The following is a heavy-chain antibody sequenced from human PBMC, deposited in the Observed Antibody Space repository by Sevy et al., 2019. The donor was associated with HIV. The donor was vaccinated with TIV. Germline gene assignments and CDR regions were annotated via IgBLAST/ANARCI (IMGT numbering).Heavy chain of an antibody. CDR2: ISYDGNDK. J-gene: IGHJ6*02. V-gene: IGHV3-30-3*01. CDR3: ARPRANYVANYFFYAMDV. D-gene: IGHD1-7*01. CDR1: GFAFSNYYA. Sequence: GGSLRLSCAASGFAFSNYYAMYWVRQAPGKGLKWVALISYDGNDKYYADSVKGRFTISRDNFKNTLYLQMNSLTAEETAVSYCARPRANYVANYFFYAMDVWGQGTKVTVSS.